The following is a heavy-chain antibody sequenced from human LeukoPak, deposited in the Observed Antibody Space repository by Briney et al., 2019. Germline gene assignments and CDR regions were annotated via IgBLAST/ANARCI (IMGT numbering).Heavy chain of an antibody. D-gene: IGHD4-17*01. CDR1: GYTFTDYY. V-gene: IGHV1-2*02. CDR3: ARGALGYGADLFDI. CDR2: INPNTGGR. Sequence: GASVKVSCKPSGYTFTDYYFHWVRQAPGHGLEWLGWINPNTGGRGYAQKFQGRVTMTRDTSISAAYMELSSLRSDDTAVYYCARGALGYGADLFDIWGQGTMVTVSS. J-gene: IGHJ3*02.